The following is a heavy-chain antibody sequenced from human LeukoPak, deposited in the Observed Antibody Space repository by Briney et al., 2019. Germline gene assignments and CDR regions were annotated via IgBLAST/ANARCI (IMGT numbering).Heavy chain of an antibody. CDR3: ARFSSGSYYYMDV. J-gene: IGHJ6*03. V-gene: IGHV4-59*01. CDR2: IYYSGST. Sequence: SETLSLTCTVSGGSISSYYWSWIRQPPGKGLEWIGYIYYSGSTNYNPSLKSRVTISIDTSKNQFSLKLTSVTAADTAVYYCARFSSGSYYYMDVWGKGTTVTVSS. CDR1: GGSISSYY. D-gene: IGHD6-19*01.